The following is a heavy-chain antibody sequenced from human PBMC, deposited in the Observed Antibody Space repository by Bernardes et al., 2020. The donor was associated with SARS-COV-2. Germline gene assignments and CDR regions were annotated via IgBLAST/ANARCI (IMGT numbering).Heavy chain of an antibody. D-gene: IGHD3-3*01. CDR1: VFTFSSDA. CDR2: ISGSGFNT. Sequence: GSLRRSCAASVFTFSSDAMSWARQAPGKGLEWVSGISGSGFNTYYADSVKGRFTISRDNSNNTLYLQMESLRVEDTAIYYCAKVRSYDFFDYWGQGILVTVSS. J-gene: IGHJ4*02. CDR3: AKVRSYDFFDY. V-gene: IGHV3-23*01.